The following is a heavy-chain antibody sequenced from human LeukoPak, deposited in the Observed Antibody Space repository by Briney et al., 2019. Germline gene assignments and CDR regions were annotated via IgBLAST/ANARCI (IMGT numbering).Heavy chain of an antibody. D-gene: IGHD1-1*01. Sequence: PGGSLSLSCAASGFTFSTYSMNWVRQAPGKGLEWVSSISSSSSHIYYADSMKGRFTISRDNAKNSLYLQMNSLRAEDTAVYYCARDPFKGGGTSTHFDYWGQGTLVTVAS. J-gene: IGHJ4*02. V-gene: IGHV3-21*01. CDR3: ARDPFKGGGTSTHFDY. CDR1: GFTFSTYS. CDR2: ISSSSSHI.